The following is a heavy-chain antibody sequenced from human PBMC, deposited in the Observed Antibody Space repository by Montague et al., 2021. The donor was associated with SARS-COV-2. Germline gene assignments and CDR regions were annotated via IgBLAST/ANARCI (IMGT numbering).Heavy chain of an antibody. J-gene: IGHJ3*01. CDR1: GGSITNNIDY. Sequence: SETLSLTCTVSGGSITNNIDYWAWIRQPPGKGPEWIGSIYYTGSTYYNPSLKSRVTISVVTSKNHFTLKLSSVTAAETAVYYCARLKRYFDSSGSPSAFDFWGQGTKVTVSS. CDR2: IYYTGST. CDR3: ARLKRYFDSSGSPSAFDF. D-gene: IGHD3-22*01. V-gene: IGHV4-39*02.